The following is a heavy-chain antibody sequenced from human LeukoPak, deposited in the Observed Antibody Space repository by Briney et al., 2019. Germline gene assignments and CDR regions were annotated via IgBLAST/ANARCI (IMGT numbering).Heavy chain of an antibody. V-gene: IGHV4-34*01. Sequence: SETLSLTCAVYGGSFSGYYWSWIRQPPGKGLEWIGEINHSGSTNYNPCLKRGVTISVDTSKNQFSLKLSSVTAADTAVYYCARGPGIQLWLLSYMDVWGKGTTVTVSS. J-gene: IGHJ6*03. CDR3: ARGPGIQLWLLSYMDV. CDR2: INHSGST. D-gene: IGHD5-18*01. CDR1: GGSFSGYY.